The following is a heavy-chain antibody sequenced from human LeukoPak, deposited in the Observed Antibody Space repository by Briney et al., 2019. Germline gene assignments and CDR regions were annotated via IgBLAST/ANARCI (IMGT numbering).Heavy chain of an antibody. CDR1: GYTFTSYG. CDR2: ISAYNGNT. D-gene: IGHD3-10*01. Sequence: ASVKVSCKASGYTFTSYGISWVRQAPGQGLEWMGWISAYNGNTNYAQKLQGRVTMTTDTSTSTAYMELRSLRSDDTAVYYCAIETGSGSYYMGSDAFDIWGQGTMVTVSS. CDR3: AIETGSGSYYMGSDAFDI. J-gene: IGHJ3*02. V-gene: IGHV1-18*01.